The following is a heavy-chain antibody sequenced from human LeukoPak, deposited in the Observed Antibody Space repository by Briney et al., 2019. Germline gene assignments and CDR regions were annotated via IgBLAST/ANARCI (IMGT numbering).Heavy chain of an antibody. CDR2: IWHDGSNE. CDR3: ARGRRACSSTTCYSWFDP. CDR1: GFTFSSYG. D-gene: IGHD2-2*01. J-gene: IGHJ5*02. V-gene: IGHV3-33*01. Sequence: TGGSLRLSCAASGFTFSSYGMPWVRQAPGKGLEWVARIWHDGSNEYHADSVKGRFTISRDNSKNTLYLQMNSLRAEDTAVYFCARGRRACSSTTCYSWFDPWGQGTLVTVSS.